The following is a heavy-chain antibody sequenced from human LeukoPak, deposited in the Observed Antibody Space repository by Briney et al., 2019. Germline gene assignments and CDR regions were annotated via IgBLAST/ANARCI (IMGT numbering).Heavy chain of an antibody. CDR2: IYYSGST. CDR3: ARVGSSGYYYYYGMDV. J-gene: IGHJ6*02. Sequence: SETLSLTCTVSGGSISSYYWSWIRQPPGKGLEWIGYIYYSGSTNYNPSLKNRVTISVDTSKNQFSLKLSSVTAADTAVYYCARVGSSGYYYYYGMDVWGQGTTVTVSS. V-gene: IGHV4-59*01. D-gene: IGHD3-22*01. CDR1: GGSISSYY.